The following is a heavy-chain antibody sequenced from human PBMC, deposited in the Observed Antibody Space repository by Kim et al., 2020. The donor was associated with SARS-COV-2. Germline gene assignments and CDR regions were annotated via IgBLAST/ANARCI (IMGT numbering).Heavy chain of an antibody. V-gene: IGHV1-46*03. J-gene: IGHJ5*02. CDR2: INPSGGST. CDR1: VYTFTSSH. CDR3: ARGTWGGGGWGYGSGQYNRFDP. Sequence: ASVKVSCKASVYTFTSSHIQWVRQAPGQGLEWVGIINPSGGSTTYAQKLQGRVTMTRDTSTGTVYMELSSLRSEDTALYYCARGTWGGGGWGYGSGQYNRFDPWGQGTLVTVSS. D-gene: IGHD3-10*01.